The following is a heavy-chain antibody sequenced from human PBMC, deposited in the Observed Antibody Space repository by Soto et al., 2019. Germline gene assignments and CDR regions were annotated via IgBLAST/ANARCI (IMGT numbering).Heavy chain of an antibody. Sequence: SETLSLTCAAYGGSFSGYYWTWIRQPPGRGLEWIGEINHSGSTYSNPSLKSRVAISVDTSKNQFSLKLRSVTAADTAVYYCARGITIGAAPDKNYFDSWGQGTLVTVSS. CDR2: INHSGST. CDR1: GGSFSGYY. V-gene: IGHV4-34*01. J-gene: IGHJ4*02. D-gene: IGHD3-10*01. CDR3: ARGITIGAAPDKNYFDS.